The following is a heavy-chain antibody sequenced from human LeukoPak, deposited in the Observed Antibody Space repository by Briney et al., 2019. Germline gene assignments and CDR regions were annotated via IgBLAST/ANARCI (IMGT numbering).Heavy chain of an antibody. D-gene: IGHD6-19*01. CDR1: GFTFSNAW. CDR2: IKSKTDGGTT. V-gene: IGHV3-15*01. J-gene: IGHJ4*02. Sequence: GGSLRLSCAASGFTFSNAWMSWVRQAPGKGLEWVGRIKSKTDGGTTDYAAPVKGRFTISRDNSKNTLYLQMNSLRAEDTAVYYCARDRVSGWYPSYFDYWGQGTLVTVSS. CDR3: ARDRVSGWYPSYFDY.